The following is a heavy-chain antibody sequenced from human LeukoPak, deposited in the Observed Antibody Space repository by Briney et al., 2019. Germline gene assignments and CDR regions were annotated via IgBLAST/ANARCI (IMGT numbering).Heavy chain of an antibody. CDR2: IIPILGTA. CDR3: ARAKVLGLYNWFDP. V-gene: IGHV1-69*05. CDR1: GGTFSSYA. Sequence: ASVKVSCKASGGTFSSYAISWVRQAPGQGLEWMGGIIPILGTANYAQKFQGRVTITTDESTSTAYMELSSLRSEDTAVYYCARAKVLGLYNWFDPWGQGTLVTVSS. J-gene: IGHJ5*02.